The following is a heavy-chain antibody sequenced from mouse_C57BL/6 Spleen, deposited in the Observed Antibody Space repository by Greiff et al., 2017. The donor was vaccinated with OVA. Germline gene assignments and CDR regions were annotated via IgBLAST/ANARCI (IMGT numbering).Heavy chain of an antibody. J-gene: IGHJ3*01. D-gene: IGHD1-1*01. CDR1: GFTFSSYA. V-gene: IGHV5-4*01. Sequence: EVNVVESGGGLVKPGGSLKLSCAASGFTFSSYAMSWVRQTPEKRLEWVATISDGGSYTYYPDNVKGRFTISRDNAKNNLYLQMSHLKSEDTAMYYCARDRDYSFAYWGQGTLVTVSA. CDR3: ARDRDYSFAY. CDR2: ISDGGSYT.